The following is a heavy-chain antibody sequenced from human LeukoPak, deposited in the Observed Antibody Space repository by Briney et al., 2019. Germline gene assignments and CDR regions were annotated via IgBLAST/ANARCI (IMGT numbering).Heavy chain of an antibody. V-gene: IGHV3-30*03. CDR2: ISYDGSNK. D-gene: IGHD3-10*01. J-gene: IGHJ4*02. Sequence: PGGSLRLSCAASGFTFSSYGMHWVRQAPGKGLEWVAVISYDGSNKYYADSVKGRFTISRDNSKNTLYLQMNSLRAEDTAVYYCARDYYGSGSSTSDWGQGTLVTVSS. CDR1: GFTFSSYG. CDR3: ARDYYGSGSSTSD.